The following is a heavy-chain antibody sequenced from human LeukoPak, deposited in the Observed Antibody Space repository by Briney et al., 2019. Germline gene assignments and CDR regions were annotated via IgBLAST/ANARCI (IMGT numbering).Heavy chain of an antibody. J-gene: IGHJ5*02. V-gene: IGHV1-69*05. CDR1: GGTFNNSA. D-gene: IGHD4-17*01. CDR3: ARDVHGDYGSGWFDP. CDR2: IMPLFGTA. Sequence: SVKVSCKTSGGTFNNSAISWVRQAPGQGLEWLGGIMPLFGTAGYAQKIQGRVTITKDESTRTVYLELTSLTSDDTAVYYCARDVHGDYGSGWFDPWGQGTLVSVSS.